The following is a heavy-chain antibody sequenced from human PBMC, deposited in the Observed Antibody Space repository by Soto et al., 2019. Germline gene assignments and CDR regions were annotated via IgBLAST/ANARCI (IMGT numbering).Heavy chain of an antibody. CDR2: IYYSGRT. CDR1: GGSISSYY. J-gene: IGHJ4*02. Sequence: SETLSLTCTVSGGSISSYYWSWIRQTPGKGLEWIGDIYYSGRTNYNPSVKSRVTISVDTSKNQFSLKLTSVTAADTAVYYCVRANYFDYWGQGTLVTVSS. CDR3: VRANYFDY. V-gene: IGHV4-59*01.